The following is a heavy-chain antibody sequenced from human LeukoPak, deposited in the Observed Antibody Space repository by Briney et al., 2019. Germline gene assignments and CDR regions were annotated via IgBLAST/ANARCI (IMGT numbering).Heavy chain of an antibody. CDR1: GGSFSGYY. Sequence: PSETLSLTCAVYGGSFSGYYWSWIRQPPGKGLEWIGEINHSGSTNYNPSLKSRVTISVDTSKNQFSLKLSSVTAADTAVYYCARGSDILTGYHRTWGQGTLVTVSS. CDR2: INHSGST. D-gene: IGHD3-9*01. J-gene: IGHJ5*02. V-gene: IGHV4-34*01. CDR3: ARGSDILTGYHRT.